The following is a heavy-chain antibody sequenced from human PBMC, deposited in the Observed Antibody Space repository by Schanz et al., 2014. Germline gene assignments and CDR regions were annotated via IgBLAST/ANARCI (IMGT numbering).Heavy chain of an antibody. D-gene: IGHD4-4*01. Sequence: QVQLVDSGGGLVKPGGSLRLSCAASGFTFSDYYMTWIRQAPGKGLEWVAQISHDGHPDFYADSVEGRFTVSRDNNWKKLTLKMIIQRSDDTPIDTGAKENRRDSTPTVTYYIDVWGKGTTVTVSS. V-gene: IGHV3-30*18. J-gene: IGHJ6*03. CDR1: GFTFSDYY. CDR2: ISHDGHPD. CDR3: AKENRRDSTPTVTYYIDV.